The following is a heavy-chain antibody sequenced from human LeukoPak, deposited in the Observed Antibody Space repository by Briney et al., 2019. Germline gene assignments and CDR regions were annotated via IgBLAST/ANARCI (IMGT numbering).Heavy chain of an antibody. D-gene: IGHD2-8*01. Sequence: GGSLRLSCVASGFTFSNYWMNWVRQAPGERPEWVANIKEDGSEKYYEDSVEGRFTISRDNAKNSLYLQMNSLRAEDTAVYYCATGRTKKYWGQGTLVTVSS. CDR2: IKEDGSEK. CDR3: ATGRTKKY. CDR1: GFTFSNYW. J-gene: IGHJ4*02. V-gene: IGHV3-7*01.